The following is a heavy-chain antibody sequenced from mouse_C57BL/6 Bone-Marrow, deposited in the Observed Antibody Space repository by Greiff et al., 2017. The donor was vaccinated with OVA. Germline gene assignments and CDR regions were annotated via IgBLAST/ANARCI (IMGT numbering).Heavy chain of an antibody. D-gene: IGHD2-4*01. Sequence: EVKLVESGGGLVQPKGSLKLSCAASGFSFNTYAMNWVRQAPGKGLEWVARIRSKSNNYATYYADSVKDRFTISRDDSESMLYLQMNNLKTEDTAMYYCVRHEGDYDYFDYWGQGTTLTVSS. CDR2: IRSKSNNYAT. V-gene: IGHV10-1*01. J-gene: IGHJ2*01. CDR1: GFSFNTYA. CDR3: VRHEGDYDYFDY.